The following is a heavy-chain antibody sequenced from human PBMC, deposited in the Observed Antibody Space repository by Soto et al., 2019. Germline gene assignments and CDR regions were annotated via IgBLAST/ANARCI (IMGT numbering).Heavy chain of an antibody. CDR3: ARAESSGYYDDRRGGAFDI. CDR1: GYTFTSYG. CDR2: ISAYNGNT. V-gene: IGHV1-18*01. D-gene: IGHD3-22*01. Sequence: SSVKVSCQASGYTFTSYGISWVRQAPGQGLEWMGWISAYNGNTNYAQKLQGRVTMNTDTSTGTANMELRSLRSDDTAGYAGARAESSGYYDDRRGGAFDIWGQGTMVTVSS. J-gene: IGHJ3*02.